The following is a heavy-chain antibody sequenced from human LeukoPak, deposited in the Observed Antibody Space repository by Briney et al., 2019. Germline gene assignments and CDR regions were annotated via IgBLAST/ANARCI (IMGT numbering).Heavy chain of an antibody. CDR3: ARHNDIAAAGIH. V-gene: IGHV3-21*01. J-gene: IGHJ4*02. D-gene: IGHD6-13*01. CDR1: GFTFSSYS. Sequence: GGSLRLSCAASGFTFSSYSMNWVRQAPGKGLEWVSSISSSSSYIYYADSVKGRFTISRDNAKNSLYLQMNGLRAEDTAVYYCARHNDIAAAGIHWGQGTLVTVSS. CDR2: ISSSSSYI.